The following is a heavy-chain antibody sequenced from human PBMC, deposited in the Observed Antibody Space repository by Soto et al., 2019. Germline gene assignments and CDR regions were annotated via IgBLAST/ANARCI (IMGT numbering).Heavy chain of an antibody. CDR1: GLTVSSNY. V-gene: IGHV3-53*01. Sequence: GGSLTLSWTAAGLTVSSNYISWVSEAPVNGRGCVSVIYSGDSTCYADSVKGRFSIYRDNSKNTLYLQMNSLRAEDTAVKDCTRLWYIPFDDWGQGTLVTVPS. CDR2: IYSGDST. J-gene: IGHJ4*02. CDR3: TRLWYIPFDD. D-gene: IGHD1-1*01.